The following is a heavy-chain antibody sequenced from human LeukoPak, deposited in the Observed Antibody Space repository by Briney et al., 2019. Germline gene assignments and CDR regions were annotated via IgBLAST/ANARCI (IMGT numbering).Heavy chain of an antibody. D-gene: IGHD3-22*01. CDR2: MSGSGAST. V-gene: IGHV3-23*01. Sequence: GGSLRLSCAGTGFTFTSYAKTWVRQAPGMGLDWVSAMSGSGASTYYADSVRGRFTISRDDSKNTLYLQMNSLRADDTAVYYCARGSSASTYYNMDVWGKGTTVTVSS. CDR3: ARGSSASTYYNMDV. J-gene: IGHJ6*03. CDR1: GFTFTSYA.